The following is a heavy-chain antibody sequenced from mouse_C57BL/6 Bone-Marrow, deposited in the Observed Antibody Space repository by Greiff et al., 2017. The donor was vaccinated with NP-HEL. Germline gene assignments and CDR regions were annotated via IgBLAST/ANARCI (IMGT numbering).Heavy chain of an antibody. Sequence: EVHLVESGGGLVQPGGSLKLSCAASGFTFSDYGMAWVRPAPRKGPAWVAFISNLAYSIYYADTVTGRFTISRENAKNTRYLEMSSLRSEDTAMYYCARQRSNYDAMDYWGQGTSVTVSS. CDR3: ARQRSNYDAMDY. J-gene: IGHJ4*01. CDR1: GFTFSDYG. D-gene: IGHD2-5*01. V-gene: IGHV5-15*01. CDR2: ISNLAYSI.